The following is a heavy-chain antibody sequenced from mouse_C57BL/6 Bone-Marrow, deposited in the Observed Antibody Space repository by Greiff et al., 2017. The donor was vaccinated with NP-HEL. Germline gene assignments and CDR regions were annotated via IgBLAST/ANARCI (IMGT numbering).Heavy chain of an antibody. V-gene: IGHV5-16*01. Sequence: DVKLVESEGGLVQPGSSMKLSCTASGFTFSDYYMAWVRQVPEKGLEWVANINYDGSSTYYLDSLKSRFIISRDNAKNILYLQMSSRESEDTATYYCAREGGLRRRTYAMDYWGQGTSVTVSS. CDR1: GFTFSDYY. CDR2: INYDGSST. D-gene: IGHD2-4*01. CDR3: AREGGLRRRTYAMDY. J-gene: IGHJ4*01.